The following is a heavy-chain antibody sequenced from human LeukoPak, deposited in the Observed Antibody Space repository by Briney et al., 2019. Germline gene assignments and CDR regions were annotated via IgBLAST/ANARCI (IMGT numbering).Heavy chain of an antibody. CDR2: IYHSGST. Sequence: SETLSLTCTVSGYSISSGYYWGWIRQPPGKGLEWIGSIYHSGSTYYNPSLKSRVTISVDTSKNQFSLKLSSVTAADTAVYYCARGGFGAFDIWGQGTMVTVSS. V-gene: IGHV4-38-2*02. CDR1: GYSISSGYY. J-gene: IGHJ3*02. CDR3: ARGGFGAFDI. D-gene: IGHD3-10*01.